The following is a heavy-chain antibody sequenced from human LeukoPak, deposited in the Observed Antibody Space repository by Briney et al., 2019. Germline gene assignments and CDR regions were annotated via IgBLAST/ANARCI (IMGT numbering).Heavy chain of an antibody. J-gene: IGHJ4*02. CDR1: GYTFTGYY. CDR3: ARVSVTLRPLDY. V-gene: IGHV1-2*02. CDR2: INPNSGGT. Sequence: ASVKLSCKASGYTFTGYYMHWVRQAPGQGLEWMGWINPNSGGTNYAQKFQGRVTMTRDTSISTAYMELSRLRSDDTAAYYCARVSVTLRPLDYWGQGTLVTVSS. D-gene: IGHD2-21*02.